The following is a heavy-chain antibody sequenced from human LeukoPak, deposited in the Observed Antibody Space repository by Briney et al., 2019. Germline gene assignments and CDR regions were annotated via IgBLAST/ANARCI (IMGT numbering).Heavy chain of an antibody. CDR3: TRDSQDSYVYYMVV. CDR2: INQDGSVK. V-gene: IGHV3-7*01. Sequence: GGSLRLSCAVSGFTFSRYWMSWVRQAPGKGLEWVANINQDGSVKYYVDSVKGRFTISRDSAKNSLYLQMNSLRAEGTAVYYCTRDSQDSYVYYMVVWGKGTTVTVSS. D-gene: IGHD2-8*01. CDR1: GFTFSRYW. J-gene: IGHJ6*03.